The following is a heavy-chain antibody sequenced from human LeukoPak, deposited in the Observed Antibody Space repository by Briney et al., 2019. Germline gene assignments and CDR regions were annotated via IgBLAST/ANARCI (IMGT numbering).Heavy chain of an antibody. CDR1: GGSISSYY. CDR3: ARRGVYYYYMDV. CDR2: IYYSGST. J-gene: IGHJ6*03. D-gene: IGHD2-8*01. V-gene: IGHV4-59*08. Sequence: SETLSLTCTVSGGSISSYYWSWIRQPPGKGLEWIGFIYYSGSTNYNPSLKSRVTISVDTSKNQFSLKLSSVTAADTAVYYCARRGVYYYYMDVWGKGTTVTVSS.